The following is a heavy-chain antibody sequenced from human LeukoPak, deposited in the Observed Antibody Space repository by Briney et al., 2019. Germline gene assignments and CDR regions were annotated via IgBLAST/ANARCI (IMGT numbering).Heavy chain of an antibody. CDR3: ARRGGFFDF. D-gene: IGHD3-16*01. CDR2: IYHTGST. Sequence: PSEALSLTCAVSGDSMISTNWWGWVRQPPGKGLELIGEIYHTGSTNYSPSLQSRVTISIDKSKNQFSLRLSSVTAADTAFYCARRGGFFDFWGQGTLVTVSS. V-gene: IGHV4-4*02. J-gene: IGHJ4*02. CDR1: GDSMISTNW.